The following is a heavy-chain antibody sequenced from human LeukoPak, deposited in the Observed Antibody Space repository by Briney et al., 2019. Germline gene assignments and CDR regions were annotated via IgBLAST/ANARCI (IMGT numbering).Heavy chain of an antibody. D-gene: IGHD7-27*01. CDR2: INHRGSP. Sequence: SETLSLTCAVYGGSFSGYYWAWIRQPPGKGLEWIGEINHRGSPTYHPSFKGRVTPAVGTFKDQFSLKLNSVTAADTAIYYCGTVALTGWTFDPWGQGTLVTVSS. CDR1: GGSFSGYY. CDR3: GTVALTGWTFDP. J-gene: IGHJ5*02. V-gene: IGHV4-34*01.